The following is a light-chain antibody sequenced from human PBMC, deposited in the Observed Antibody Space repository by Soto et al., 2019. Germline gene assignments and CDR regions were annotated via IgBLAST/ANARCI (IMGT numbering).Light chain of an antibody. V-gene: IGLV3-21*04. CDR2: YDS. J-gene: IGLJ2*01. CDR1: NIGSKS. CDR3: QVWDSSSDHVV. Sequence: SYELTQPPSVSVAPGKTARITWGGNNIGSKSVHWYQQKPGQAPVLVTYYDSDRPSGIPERFSGSNSGNTAILTISRVEAGDEADYYCQVWDSSSDHVVFGGGTMLTVL.